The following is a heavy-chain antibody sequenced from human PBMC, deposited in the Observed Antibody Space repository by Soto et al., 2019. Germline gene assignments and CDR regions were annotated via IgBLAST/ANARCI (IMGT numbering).Heavy chain of an antibody. D-gene: IGHD4-17*01. CDR2: IYWTDDK. V-gene: IGHV2-5*01. Sequence: QITLKESGPTLVKPTQTLTLTCTFSGFSLSTSGVGVGWIRQPPGKALAWLALIYWTDDKRYCPSLKSRLTITKDPSKNQVVLTMTNMDPVDTATYYCAHSDDYTVTTGWFDPWGQGTLVTVSS. CDR3: AHSDDYTVTTGWFDP. J-gene: IGHJ5*02. CDR1: GFSLSTSGVG.